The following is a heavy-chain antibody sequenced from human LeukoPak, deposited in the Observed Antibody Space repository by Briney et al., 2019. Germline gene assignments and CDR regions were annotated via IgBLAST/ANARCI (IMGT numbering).Heavy chain of an antibody. CDR1: GFTFDDYT. CDR2: ISGSGGST. Sequence: GGSLRLSCAASGFTFDDYTMHWVRQAPGKGLEWVSAISGSGGSTYYADSVKGRFTISRDNSKNTLYLQMNSLRAEDTAVYYCAGTPRDAFDIWGQGTMVTVSS. D-gene: IGHD1-1*01. CDR3: AGTPRDAFDI. V-gene: IGHV3-23*01. J-gene: IGHJ3*02.